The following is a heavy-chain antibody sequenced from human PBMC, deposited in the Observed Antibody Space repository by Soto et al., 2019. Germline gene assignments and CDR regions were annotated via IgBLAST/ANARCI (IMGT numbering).Heavy chain of an antibody. D-gene: IGHD4-17*01. J-gene: IGHJ5*02. V-gene: IGHV3-23*01. Sequence: PGGSLRLSCAASGFTFSSYAMSWVRQAPGKGLEWVSAISGRGGSTHDADSVKGRFTISRDNSKNTLYRQMNSMRAEDTAVYYCAKDVPPYGPLGNWFDPWGQGTLVTVSS. CDR3: AKDVPPYGPLGNWFDP. CDR1: GFTFSSYA. CDR2: ISGRGGST.